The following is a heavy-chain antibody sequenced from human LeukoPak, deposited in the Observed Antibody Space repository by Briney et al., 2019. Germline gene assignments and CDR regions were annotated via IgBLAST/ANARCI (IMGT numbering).Heavy chain of an antibody. CDR1: GGSISSSNYY. CDR3: ARVGSGWFWYVDV. D-gene: IGHD6-19*01. J-gene: IGHJ6*03. V-gene: IGHV4-39*07. CDR2: IYYSGST. Sequence: SETLSLTCTVSGGSISSSNYYWGWIRQPPGKGLEWIGSIYYSGSTYYNPSLRSRVTISVDTSKNQFSLKGSSVTAADTAVYDCARVGSGWFWYVDVWGKGTTVTVSS.